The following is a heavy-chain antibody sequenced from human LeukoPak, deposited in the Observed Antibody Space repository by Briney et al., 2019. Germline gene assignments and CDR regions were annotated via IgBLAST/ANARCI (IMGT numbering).Heavy chain of an antibody. CDR3: AKDRGTGTSGVLDY. CDR1: GFTFTTYA. V-gene: IGHV3-23*01. D-gene: IGHD1-7*01. Sequence: GGSLRLSCAASGFTFTTYAMSWVRQAPGKGLEWVSAISGSGGSTYYADSVKGRFTISRDNSKNTLYLQMNSLRAEDTAVYYCAKDRGTGTSGVLDYWGQGTLVTVSS. J-gene: IGHJ4*02. CDR2: ISGSGGST.